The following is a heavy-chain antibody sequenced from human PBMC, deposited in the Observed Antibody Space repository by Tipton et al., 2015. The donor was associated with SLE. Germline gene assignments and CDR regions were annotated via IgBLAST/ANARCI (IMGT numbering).Heavy chain of an antibody. D-gene: IGHD3-22*01. J-gene: IGHJ4*02. CDR2: ISYDGTKK. CDR1: GFTFSIYD. CDR3: ARPSGEGYYESSALAY. V-gene: IGHV3-30*19. Sequence: SLRLSCAASGFTFSIYDMHWVRQAPGKGLEWVAVISYDGTKKYYAASVEGRFSISRDNSKKTLFLDMHSLTSEDTAVYYCARPSGEGYYESSALAYWGQGTLVTVSS.